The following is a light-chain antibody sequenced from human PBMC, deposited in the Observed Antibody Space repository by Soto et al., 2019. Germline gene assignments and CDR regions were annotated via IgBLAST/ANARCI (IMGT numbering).Light chain of an antibody. J-gene: IGLJ3*02. CDR3: QSFDSSLSGVV. Sequence: QPVLTQPPSVSGAPGQRVTISCTGSSSSIGAGYDVHWYQQLPGTAPKLLIYVNTNRPSGVPDRFSGSKSGTSASLAITGLQAADEADYYCQSFDSSLSGVVFGGGTKLTVL. CDR2: VNT. CDR1: SSSIGAGYD. V-gene: IGLV1-40*01.